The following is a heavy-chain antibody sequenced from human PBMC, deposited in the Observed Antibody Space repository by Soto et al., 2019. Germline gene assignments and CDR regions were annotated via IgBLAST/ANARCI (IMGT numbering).Heavy chain of an antibody. CDR3: ARDPSAYDLPAY. CDR2: IIPIFGIA. D-gene: IGHD5-12*01. Sequence: GASVKVSCKTSGYKFSNYFIHWVRQAPGQGLEWMGRIIPIFGIANYAQKFQGRVTITADKSTSTAYMELSSLRSEDTAVYYCARDPSAYDLPAYWGQGTLVTVSS. J-gene: IGHJ4*02. CDR1: GYKFSNYF. V-gene: IGHV1-69*04.